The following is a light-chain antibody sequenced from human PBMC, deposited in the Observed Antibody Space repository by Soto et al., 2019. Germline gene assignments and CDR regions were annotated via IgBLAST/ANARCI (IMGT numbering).Light chain of an antibody. V-gene: IGKV1-5*01. J-gene: IGKJ1*01. Sequence: DIQMTQSPSILSASVGDRVTISCRASQSISSWLAWYQQKPGKAPNLLIFDASTLETGVPSRFSGSEAETEFTLTISGLQPDDFATYYCQQYNSYPCTFGQGTKVEIK. CDR1: QSISSW. CDR2: DAS. CDR3: QQYNSYPCT.